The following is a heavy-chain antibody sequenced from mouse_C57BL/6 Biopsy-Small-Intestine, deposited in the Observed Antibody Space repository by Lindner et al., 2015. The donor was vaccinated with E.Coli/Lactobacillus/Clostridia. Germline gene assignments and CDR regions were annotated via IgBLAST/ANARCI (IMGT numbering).Heavy chain of an antibody. V-gene: IGHV1-52*01. J-gene: IGHJ1*01. Sequence: VQLQESGAEMVRPGASVKLSCKASGYTFTSYWMHWVKQRPGQGLEWIGKIDPSDSETHYNQKFKDKATLTVDKSSRTAYMQLNSLTSEDSAVYYCARSSFIKPHWYFDVWGAGTTVTVSS. CDR2: IDPSDSET. CDR1: GYTFTSYW. D-gene: IGHD1-1*01. CDR3: ARSSFIKPHWYFDV.